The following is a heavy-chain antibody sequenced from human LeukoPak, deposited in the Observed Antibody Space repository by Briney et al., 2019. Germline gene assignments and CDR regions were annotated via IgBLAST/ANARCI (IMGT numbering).Heavy chain of an antibody. CDR1: GYTFTSYG. CDR3: ARELPYRITFGGVRPDRAFDI. V-gene: IGHV1-18*01. CDR2: ISAYNGNT. J-gene: IGHJ3*02. Sequence: ASVKVSCKASGYTFTSYGISWVRQAPGQGLEWMGWISAYNGNTNYAQKLQGRVTMTTDTSTSTAYMELRSLRSDDTAVYYCARELPYRITFGGVRPDRAFDIWGQGTMVTVSS. D-gene: IGHD3-16*01.